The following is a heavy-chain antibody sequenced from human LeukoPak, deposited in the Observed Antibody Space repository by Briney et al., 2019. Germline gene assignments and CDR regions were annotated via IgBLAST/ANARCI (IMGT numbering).Heavy chain of an antibody. CDR2: MNPNSGNT. J-gene: IGHJ4*02. D-gene: IGHD6-13*01. Sequence: ASVKVSCKASGYTFTSYDINWVRQATGQGLEWMGWMNPNSGNTGYAQKFQGRVTMTTNTSISTAYMELRSLRSEDTAIYYCARGRIAAAGMRYWGQGTLVTVSS. CDR1: GYTFTSYD. V-gene: IGHV1-8*01. CDR3: ARGRIAAAGMRY.